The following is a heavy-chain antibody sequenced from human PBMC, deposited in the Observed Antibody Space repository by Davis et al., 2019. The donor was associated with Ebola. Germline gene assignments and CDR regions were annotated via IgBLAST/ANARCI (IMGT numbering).Heavy chain of an antibody. D-gene: IGHD3-22*01. Sequence: AASVKVSCKASGYTFTGYYVHWARQAPGQGLEWMGRINPNSGGTNYAQKFQGRVTMTRDTSISTAYMELSRLRSDDTAAYYCARGGITMMVVPRDYYHGMDVWGQGTTVTVSS. CDR1: GYTFTGYY. CDR2: INPNSGGT. J-gene: IGHJ6*02. V-gene: IGHV1-2*06. CDR3: ARGGITMMVVPRDYYHGMDV.